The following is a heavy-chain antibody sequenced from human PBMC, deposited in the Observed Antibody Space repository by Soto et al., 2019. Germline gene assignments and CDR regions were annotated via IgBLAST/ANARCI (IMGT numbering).Heavy chain of an antibody. J-gene: IGHJ6*02. CDR1: GYTFTGHY. CDR2: IGPESGAT. Sequence: ASVKVSCKASGYTFTGHYIHWVRQAPEQGPEWMGEIGPESGATRYAQRFQGRVTISRDNAKNLVYLQVNSLRAEDTAVYYCARDSVPNTVTTFYYNYGMDVWGQGTTVTVSS. CDR3: ARDSVPNTVTTFYYNYGMDV. V-gene: IGHV1-2*02. D-gene: IGHD4-4*01.